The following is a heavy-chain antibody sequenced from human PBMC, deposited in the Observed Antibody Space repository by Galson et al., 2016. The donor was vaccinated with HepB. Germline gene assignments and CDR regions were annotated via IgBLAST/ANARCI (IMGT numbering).Heavy chain of an antibody. V-gene: IGHV1-69*01. CDR2: IITMFGTT. CDR1: GGTFPYSNYA. CDR3: ARAEDGFLEWLLEE. J-gene: IGHJ4*02. D-gene: IGHD3-3*01. Sequence: SCKASGGTFPYSNYAISWVRQAPGQGLEWMGGIITMFGTTTYAQKFQGRVTITADESTSTVYMELSSLRSQDTAIYYCARAEDGFLEWLLEEWGQGTLVTVSS.